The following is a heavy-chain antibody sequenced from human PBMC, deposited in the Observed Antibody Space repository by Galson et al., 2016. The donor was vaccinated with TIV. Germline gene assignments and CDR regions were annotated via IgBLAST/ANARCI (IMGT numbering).Heavy chain of an antibody. Sequence: SVKASCKASGGTFSSFVVTWVRQAPGQGLEWVGGIIPLFGEAHYAQKFQGRVTISADESTSTVYMELRSLRSGDTAVYYCAKCRNTAMDTYYYYYGLDVWGQGTTVTVSS. CDR2: IIPLFGEA. CDR3: AKCRNTAMDTYYYYYGLDV. V-gene: IGHV1-69*13. D-gene: IGHD5-18*01. J-gene: IGHJ6*02. CDR1: GGTFSSFV.